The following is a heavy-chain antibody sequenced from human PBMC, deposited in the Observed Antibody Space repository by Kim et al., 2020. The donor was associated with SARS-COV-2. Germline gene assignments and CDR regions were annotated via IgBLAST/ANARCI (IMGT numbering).Heavy chain of an antibody. CDR2: ISSSGSTI. CDR1: GFTFSDYY. V-gene: IGHV3-11*01. J-gene: IGHJ3*02. CDR3: ARALQAVTDGAFDI. D-gene: IGHD4-17*01. Sequence: GGSLRLSCAASGFTFSDYYMSWIRQAPGKGLEWVSYISSSGSTIYYADSVKGRFTISRDNAKNSLYLQMNSLRAEDTAVYYCARALQAVTDGAFDIWGQGTMVTVSS.